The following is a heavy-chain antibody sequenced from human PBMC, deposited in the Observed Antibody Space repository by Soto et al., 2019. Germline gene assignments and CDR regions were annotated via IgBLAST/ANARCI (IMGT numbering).Heavy chain of an antibody. D-gene: IGHD3-10*01. J-gene: IGHJ4*02. V-gene: IGHV3-23*01. CDR2: FRSGGDDDTT. Sequence: PGGSLRLSCTASGFTFSSYSMSGVRQAPGKGLEWVSGFRSGGDDDTTYYADSVRGRFTISRDNSKNTLFLQMNSLRAEDTAIYYCAKKVNSGSGSQFFDYWGQGTLVTVSS. CDR1: GFTFSSYS. CDR3: AKKVNSGSGSQFFDY.